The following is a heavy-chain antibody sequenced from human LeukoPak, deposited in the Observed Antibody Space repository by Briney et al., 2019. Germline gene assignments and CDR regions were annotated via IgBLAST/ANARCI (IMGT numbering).Heavy chain of an antibody. CDR1: GGSISSYY. CDR2: IYYSGST. V-gene: IGHV4-59*08. D-gene: IGHD3-10*01. Sequence: PSETLSLTCTVSGGSISSYYWSWIRQPPGKGLEWIGYIYYSGSTNYNPSLKSRATISVDTSKNQFSLKLSSVTAADTAVYYCARQERYYYGSGSYRRDAFDIWGQGTMVTVSS. J-gene: IGHJ3*02. CDR3: ARQERYYYGSGSYRRDAFDI.